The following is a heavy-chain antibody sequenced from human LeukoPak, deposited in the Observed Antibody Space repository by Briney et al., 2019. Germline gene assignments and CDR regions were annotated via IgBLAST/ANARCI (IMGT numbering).Heavy chain of an antibody. CDR3: ARVYYDFWSGPQRMDV. Sequence: GASVKVSCKASGYTFTSYAMNWVRQAPGQELEWMGWINTNTGNPTYAQGFTGRFVFSLDTSVSTAYLQISSLKAEDTAVYYCARVYYDFWSGPQRMDVWGQGTTVTVSS. CDR2: INTNTGNP. V-gene: IGHV7-4-1*02. D-gene: IGHD3-3*01. CDR1: GYTFTSYA. J-gene: IGHJ6*02.